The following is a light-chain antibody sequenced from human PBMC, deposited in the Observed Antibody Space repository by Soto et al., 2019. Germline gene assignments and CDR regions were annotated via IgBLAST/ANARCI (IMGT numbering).Light chain of an antibody. CDR2: GAS. CDR1: QSIKYY. CDR3: QHHNSYSQT. Sequence: DIQLTQSPPTLSASVGDRVTITCRASQSIKYYLAWYQQMPGKAPKLLIYGASSLQSGVTSRFSGSGSGTEFTLSISSLQPDDFATYFCQHHNSYSQTFGQGTKV. J-gene: IGKJ1*01. V-gene: IGKV1-5*01.